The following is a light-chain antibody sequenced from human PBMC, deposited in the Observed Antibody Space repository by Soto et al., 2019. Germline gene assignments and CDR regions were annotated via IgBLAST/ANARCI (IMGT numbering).Light chain of an antibody. CDR2: GAS. Sequence: EIVLTQSPGTLSLSPGERVTLSCRASQSVSSSFLAWYQQKPGQAPRLLLYGASRRAPGIPDTFSASGSGTDFTLTISRLEPEDFAVYYCQQYGSSSLSFGGGTKVEI. CDR3: QQYGSSSLS. CDR1: QSVSSSF. V-gene: IGKV3-20*01. J-gene: IGKJ4*01.